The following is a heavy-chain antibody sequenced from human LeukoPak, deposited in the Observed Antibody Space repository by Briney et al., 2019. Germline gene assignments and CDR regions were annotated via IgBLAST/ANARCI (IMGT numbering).Heavy chain of an antibody. V-gene: IGHV1-18*01. D-gene: IGHD3-16*02. CDR2: ISTYNGNT. J-gene: IGHJ4*02. Sequence: ASVTVSCTASGYTFTSYGISWVRQAPGQGLEWMGWISTYNGNTNYAQKLQGRVTMTTDTSTSTAYMELRSLRSDDTAVYYCARAYRSSEEIDYWGQGTLVTVSS. CDR3: ARAYRSSEEIDY. CDR1: GYTFTSYG.